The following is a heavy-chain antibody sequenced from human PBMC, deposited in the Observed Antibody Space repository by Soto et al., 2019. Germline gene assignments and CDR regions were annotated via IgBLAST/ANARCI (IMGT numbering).Heavy chain of an antibody. J-gene: IGHJ5*02. V-gene: IGHV1-18*04. CDR2: INPYSGHT. Sequence: QIQLVQPGAEVKKPGTSVKVSCKASGYTFTSYGICWVRQAPGLGLEWMGWINPYSGHTNYAQNFHDRATLTTDTSTNTAYMELKSLRSDDTAVYFCARGQVVNFDNWFDPWGQGTLVTVSS. CDR1: GYTFTSYG. CDR3: ARGQVVNFDNWFDP. D-gene: IGHD3-22*01.